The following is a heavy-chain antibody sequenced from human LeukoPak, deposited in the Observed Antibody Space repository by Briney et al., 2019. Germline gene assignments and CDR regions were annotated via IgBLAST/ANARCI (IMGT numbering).Heavy chain of an antibody. CDR2: IYYSGST. J-gene: IGHJ4*02. D-gene: IGHD4/OR15-4a*01. CDR1: GGSISSYY. V-gene: IGHV4-39*07. Sequence: SETLSLTCTVSGGSISSYYWSWIRQPPGKGLEWIGSIYYSGSTYYNPSLKSRVTISVDTSKNQFSPKLSSVTAADTAVYYCAREGLTRYDYWGQGTLVTVSS. CDR3: AREGLTRYDY.